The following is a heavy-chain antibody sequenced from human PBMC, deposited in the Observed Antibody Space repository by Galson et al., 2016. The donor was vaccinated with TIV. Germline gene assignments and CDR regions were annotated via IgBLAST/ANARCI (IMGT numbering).Heavy chain of an antibody. V-gene: IGHV6-1*01. CDR1: GDSVSSNSAA. D-gene: IGHD3-16*01. J-gene: IGHJ4*02. Sequence: CAISGDSVSSNSAAWNWLRPSPSRGLEWLGRTFYRSKWYNDYAPSVKSRITINPDTSKNQFSLQLNSVTPEDTAVYYCARATPSVFGIIMTLDSWGQGTLVTVSS. CDR3: ARATPSVFGIIMTLDS. CDR2: TFYRSKWYN.